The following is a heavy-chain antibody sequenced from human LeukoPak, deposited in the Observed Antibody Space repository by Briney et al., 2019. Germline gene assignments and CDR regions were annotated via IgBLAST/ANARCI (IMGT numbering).Heavy chain of an antibody. CDR1: GYTFTGYY. CDR2: INPNSGGT. V-gene: IGHV1-2*02. CDR3: AREVVPAALSAPTY. D-gene: IGHD2-2*01. Sequence: ASVKVSCKASGYTFTGYYMHWVRQAPGQGLEWMGWINPNSGGTNYAQKFQGRVTMTRDTSISTAYMELSRLRSDDTAVYYCAREVVPAALSAPTYWGQGTLVTVSS. J-gene: IGHJ4*02.